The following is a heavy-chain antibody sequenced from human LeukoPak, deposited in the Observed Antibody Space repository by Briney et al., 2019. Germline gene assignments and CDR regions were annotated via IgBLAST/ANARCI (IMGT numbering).Heavy chain of an antibody. CDR3: ARQVYSSSWSYYYEY. CDR2: IHYSGST. CDR1: GGSISSYY. V-gene: IGHV4-59*01. Sequence: SETLSLTCAVSGGSISSYYWSWIRQPPGRGLEWIGSIHYSGSTSYNSSLKSRVTMSIDTSKDQFSLKLSSVTPADTAVYYCARQVYSSSWSYYYEYWGQGILVTVSS. J-gene: IGHJ4*02. D-gene: IGHD6-13*01.